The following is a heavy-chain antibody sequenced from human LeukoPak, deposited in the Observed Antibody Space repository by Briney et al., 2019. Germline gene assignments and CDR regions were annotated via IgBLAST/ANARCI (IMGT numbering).Heavy chain of an antibody. CDR3: AKGRRVVVAATVFDY. CDR1: GFTFSSYA. CDR2: ISGSGGST. V-gene: IGHV3-23*01. D-gene: IGHD2-15*01. Sequence: PGGSLRLSCAASGFTFSSYAMSWVRQAPGKGLEWVSAISGSGGSTYYADSAKGRFTISRDNSKNTLYLQMNSLRAEDTAVYYCAKGRRVVVAATVFDYWGQGTLVTVSS. J-gene: IGHJ4*02.